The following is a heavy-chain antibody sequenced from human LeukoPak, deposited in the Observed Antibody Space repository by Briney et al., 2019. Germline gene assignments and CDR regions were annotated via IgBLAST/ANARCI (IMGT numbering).Heavy chain of an antibody. CDR3: ARVFRGVVTSNWFDP. D-gene: IGHD2-21*02. V-gene: IGHV4-59*11. CDR1: GGSITGHY. CDR2: VYDNGNT. Sequence: SETLSLTCTVSGGSITGHYWTWIRQSPGKGLEWIGFVYDNGNTNYNSSLQSRVTMSVDTSTNQPSLKITSVAAADTAIYYCARVFRGVVTSNWFDPWGQGTLVTVSS. J-gene: IGHJ5*02.